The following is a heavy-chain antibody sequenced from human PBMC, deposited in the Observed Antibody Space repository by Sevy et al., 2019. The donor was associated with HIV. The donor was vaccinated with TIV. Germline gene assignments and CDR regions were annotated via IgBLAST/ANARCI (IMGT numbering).Heavy chain of an antibody. CDR2: IRSKVYGETR. D-gene: IGHD3-10*01. CDR3: TRARYYYDSGSYYGMDV. CDR1: GFKFGDYV. J-gene: IGHJ6*02. V-gene: IGHV3-49*03. Sequence: GSLRLSCRASGFKFGDYVMIWFRQAPGKGLDWVGFIRSKVYGETREYAAAVKGRVTISRDDSKGIAYLQMNSLKTEDTARYFCTRARYYYDSGSYYGMDVWGQGTTVTVSS.